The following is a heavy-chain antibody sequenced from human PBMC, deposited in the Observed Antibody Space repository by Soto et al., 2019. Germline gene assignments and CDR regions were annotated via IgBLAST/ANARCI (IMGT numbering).Heavy chain of an antibody. CDR2: MNPNSGNT. J-gene: IGHJ5*02. CDR3: ARGQWIVATITGGGNWFDP. V-gene: IGHV1-8*01. D-gene: IGHD5-12*01. CDR1: GYTFTSYD. Sequence: QVQLVQSGAEVKKPGASVKVSCKASGYTFTSYDINWVRQATGQGLEWMGWMNPNSGNTGYAQKFQGRVTMTRNTSISTAYMELSSLRSEDTAVYYCARGQWIVATITGGGNWFDPWGQGTLVTVSS.